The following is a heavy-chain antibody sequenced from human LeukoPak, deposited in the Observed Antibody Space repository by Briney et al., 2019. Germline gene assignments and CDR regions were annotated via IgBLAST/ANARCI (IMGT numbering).Heavy chain of an antibody. Sequence: GGSLRLSCAASGFTFDDYAMHWVRQAPGKGLEWVSGISWNSGSIGYADSVKGRFTISRDNAKNSLYLQMNSLRAEDTALYYCAKDRVLAVAGLFDYWGQGTLVTVSS. CDR2: ISWNSGSI. D-gene: IGHD6-19*01. J-gene: IGHJ4*02. V-gene: IGHV3-9*01. CDR1: GFTFDDYA. CDR3: AKDRVLAVAGLFDY.